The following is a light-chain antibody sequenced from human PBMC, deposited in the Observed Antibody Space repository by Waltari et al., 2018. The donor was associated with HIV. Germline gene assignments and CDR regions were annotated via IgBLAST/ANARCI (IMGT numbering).Light chain of an antibody. Sequence: QSVLTQPPSASGTPGQRVTISCSGSSSNTGSNTVNWYQQLPGTAPKLLVCSECRRPYGVLVRFPGSNPGPSASLAISGLQSEDEADYYCAPCDDSLNGVVFGGGTKLTVL. V-gene: IGLV1-44*01. J-gene: IGLJ2*01. CDR2: SEC. CDR1: SSNTGSNT. CDR3: APCDDSLNGVV.